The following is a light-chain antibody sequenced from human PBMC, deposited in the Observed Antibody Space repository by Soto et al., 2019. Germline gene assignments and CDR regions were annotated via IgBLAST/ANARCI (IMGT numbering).Light chain of an antibody. CDR1: QSVSSSY. CDR3: QHYGGPFT. V-gene: IGKV3-20*01. Sequence: EIVLTQSPGTLSLSPGESATLSCRASQSVSSSYLAWYQQKPGQAPRLLISAVYSRASGIPGRFSGSGSGTDFTLTIRRLEPEDFAVYYCQHYGGPFTFGPGTKVHIK. J-gene: IGKJ3*01. CDR2: AVY.